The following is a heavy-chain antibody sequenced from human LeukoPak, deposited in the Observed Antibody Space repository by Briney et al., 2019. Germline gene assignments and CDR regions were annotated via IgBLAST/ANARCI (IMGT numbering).Heavy chain of an antibody. J-gene: IGHJ4*02. Sequence: LPGGSLRLSCAASGFTFDDYAMHWVRQAPGKGLEWVSGISWNSGSIGYADSVKGRFTISRDNAKNSLYLQMNSLRAEDTALYYCAKEGMIGVYYGSGSYYYFDHWGQGTLVTVSS. V-gene: IGHV3-9*01. D-gene: IGHD3-10*01. CDR1: GFTFDDYA. CDR3: AKEGMIGVYYGSGSYYYFDH. CDR2: ISWNSGSI.